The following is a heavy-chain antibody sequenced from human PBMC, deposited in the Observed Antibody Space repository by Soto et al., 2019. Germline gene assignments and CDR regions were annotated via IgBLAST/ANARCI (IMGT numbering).Heavy chain of an antibody. Sequence: QVQLVESGGGVVQPGRSLRLSCAASGFTFTSYAMHWVRQAPGKGLEWVAGISPDGRNKYYVDSVKGRFTISKDNSKNTLSLQLNSLRGEDTAVYYCARGDGYNYFDNWCQGTLVTVSS. D-gene: IGHD5-12*01. V-gene: IGHV3-30*04. CDR2: ISPDGRNK. CDR3: ARGDGYNYFDN. CDR1: GFTFTSYA. J-gene: IGHJ4*02.